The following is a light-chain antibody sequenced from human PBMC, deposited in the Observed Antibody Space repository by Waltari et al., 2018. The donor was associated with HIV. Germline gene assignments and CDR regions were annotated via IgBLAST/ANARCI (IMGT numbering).Light chain of an antibody. CDR2: KAS. V-gene: IGKV1-5*03. Sequence: DIQMTQSTSTLSASVGDRVTITCRASQSISSWLAWYQMTPGKAPKLLIYKASSLESGVSSRFSGSGSGTELPLTISSLQPDDFATYYCQYYNTYSRTFGQGTKVEL. J-gene: IGKJ2*02. CDR3: QYYNTYSRT. CDR1: QSISSW.